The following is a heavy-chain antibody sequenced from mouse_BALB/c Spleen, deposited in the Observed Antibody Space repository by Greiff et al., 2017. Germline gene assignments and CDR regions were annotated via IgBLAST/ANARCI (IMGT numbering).Heavy chain of an antibody. Sequence: EVQRVESGGGLVQPGGSLKLSCAASGFTFSSYPMFWVRQTPEKRLEWVAYISNGGGSTYYPDTVKGRFTISRDNAKNTLYLQMSSLKSEDTAMYYCARHGDYGSPFYAMDYWGQGTSVTVSS. V-gene: IGHV5-12-2*01. CDR3: ARHGDYGSPFYAMDY. CDR1: GFTFSSYP. CDR2: ISNGGGST. D-gene: IGHD1-1*01. J-gene: IGHJ4*01.